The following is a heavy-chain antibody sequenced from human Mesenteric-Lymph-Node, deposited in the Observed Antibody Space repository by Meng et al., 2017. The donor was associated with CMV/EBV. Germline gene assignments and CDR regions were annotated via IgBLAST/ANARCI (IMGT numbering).Heavy chain of an antibody. CDR1: GYTFTSYD. J-gene: IGHJ6*02. Sequence: ASVKVFCKASGYTFTSYDINWVRQATGQGLEWMGWMNPNSGNTGYAQQCQGRVTMTRNTSISTAYLELNSLRPEDAAVYYCARDYGGRYCRSTTCYVNFYAMDVWGHGTTVTVSS. CDR3: ARDYGGRYCRSTTCYVNFYAMDV. V-gene: IGHV1-8*01. CDR2: MNPNSGNT. D-gene: IGHD2-2*01.